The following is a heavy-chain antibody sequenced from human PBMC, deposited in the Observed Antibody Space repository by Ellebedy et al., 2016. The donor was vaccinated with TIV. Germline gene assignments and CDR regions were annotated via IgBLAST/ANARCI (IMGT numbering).Heavy chain of an antibody. D-gene: IGHD3-16*02. CDR2: IYYSGST. J-gene: IGHJ2*01. Sequence: WVRQPPGKGLEWIGSIYYSGSTYYNPSLKSRVTISVDTSKNQFSLKLSSVTAADTAVYYCARHLLHPNLRLGELSLNWYFDLWGRGTLVTVSS. V-gene: IGHV4-39*01. CDR3: ARHLLHPNLRLGELSLNWYFDL.